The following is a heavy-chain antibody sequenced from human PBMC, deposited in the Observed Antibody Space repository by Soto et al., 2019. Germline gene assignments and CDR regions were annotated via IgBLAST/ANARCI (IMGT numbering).Heavy chain of an antibody. CDR3: ARLWYRSWFDP. J-gene: IGHJ5*02. D-gene: IGHD1-26*01. CDR2: IYYSGST. V-gene: IGHV4-59*08. CDR1: GGSISSYY. Sequence: QVQLQESGPGLVKPSETLSLTCTVSGGSISSYYWSWIRQPPGKGLEWIGYIYYSGSTNYNPSLTSRVTISVDTSKNQCSLKLSSVTAADTAVYYCARLWYRSWFDPWGQGTLVTVSS.